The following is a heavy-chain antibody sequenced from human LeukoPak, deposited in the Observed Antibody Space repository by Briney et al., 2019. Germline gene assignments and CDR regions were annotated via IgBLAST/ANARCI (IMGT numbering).Heavy chain of an antibody. D-gene: IGHD3-22*01. V-gene: IGHV3-33*01. Sequence: GRSLRLSCAASGFTFSSYGMHWVRQAPGKGLEWVAVIWYDGSNKYYADSVKGRFTISRDNSKNTLYLQMNSLRAEDTAVYYCARDYYDSSGYYEIGYWGQGTLVTVSS. CDR2: IWYDGSNK. J-gene: IGHJ4*02. CDR1: GFTFSSYG. CDR3: ARDYYDSSGYYEIGY.